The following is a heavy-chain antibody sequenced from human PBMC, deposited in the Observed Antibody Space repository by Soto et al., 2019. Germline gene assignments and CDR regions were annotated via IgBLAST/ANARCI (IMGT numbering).Heavy chain of an antibody. V-gene: IGHV3-72*01. Sequence: VQLVESGGGLVPPGGSLRLSCVASGFTFSEHYIDWVRQAPGKGLEWIGRSRDKARSYSTEYAAAVKGRFFVSREESRKSFHLKMNSLRSEDTAVYYCTLGSQVNYLYFYGVNVWGQGTTVTVSS. CDR1: GFTFSEHY. J-gene: IGHJ6*02. D-gene: IGHD3-10*01. CDR3: TLGSQVNYLYFYGVNV. CDR2: SRDKARSYST.